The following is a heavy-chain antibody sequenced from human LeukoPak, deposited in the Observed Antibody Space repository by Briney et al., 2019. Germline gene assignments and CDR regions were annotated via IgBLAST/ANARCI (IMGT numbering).Heavy chain of an antibody. CDR3: AKDPVPNYDFWSGYQTDYYYYGMDV. J-gene: IGHJ6*02. D-gene: IGHD3-3*01. CDR1: GFTFSTYA. Sequence: GGSLRLSCAASGFTFSTYAMTWVRQAPGKGLEWVSLISGSGGATYYADSVKGRFTISRDNSKNTLYLQMNSLRAEDTAVYYCAKDPVPNYDFWSGYQTDYYYYGMDVWGQGTTVTVSS. V-gene: IGHV3-23*01. CDR2: ISGSGGAT.